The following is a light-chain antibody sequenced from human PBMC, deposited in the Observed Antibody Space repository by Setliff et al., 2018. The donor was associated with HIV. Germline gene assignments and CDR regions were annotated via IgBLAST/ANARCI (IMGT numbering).Light chain of an antibody. CDR2: DVS. Sequence: QSALAQPASVSGSPGQSITISCTGSSSDVGGYNYVSLYQQHPGKAPKLMIYDVSKRPSGVSNRFSGSKSGNTASLTISGLQAEDEADYYCCSYAGGITAYVFGTWTKVTVL. CDR3: CSYAGGITAYV. CDR1: SSDVGGYNY. V-gene: IGLV2-23*02. J-gene: IGLJ1*01.